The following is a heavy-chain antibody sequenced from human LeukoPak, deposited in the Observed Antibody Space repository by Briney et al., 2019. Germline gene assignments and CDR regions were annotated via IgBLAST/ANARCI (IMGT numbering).Heavy chain of an antibody. V-gene: IGHV4-59*08. CDR1: GGSISSYY. Sequence: TPSETLSLTCTVSGGSISSYYWSWIRQPPGKGLEWIGYIYYSGSTNYNPSLKSRVTISVDTSKNQFSLKLSSVTAADTAVYYCARRAAMVGDAFDIWGQGTMVTVSS. D-gene: IGHD5-18*01. CDR2: IYYSGST. CDR3: ARRAAMVGDAFDI. J-gene: IGHJ3*02.